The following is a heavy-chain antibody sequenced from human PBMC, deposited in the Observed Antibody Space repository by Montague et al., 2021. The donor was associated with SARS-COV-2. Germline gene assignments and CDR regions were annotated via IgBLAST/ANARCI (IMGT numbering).Heavy chain of an antibody. D-gene: IGHD6-13*01. J-gene: IGHJ6*02. CDR1: GDSVSSNSAA. CDR2: TYYRSKWYN. V-gene: IGHV6-1*01. Sequence: CAISGDSVSSNSAAWNWIRQSPSRGLEWLGRTYYRSKWYNDYAVSVKSXITINPDTSKNQFSLQLNSVTPEDTAVYYCASGRMVPYSSSWTTLYYYYGMGVWGQGTTVTVSS. CDR3: ASGRMVPYSSSWTTLYYYYGMGV.